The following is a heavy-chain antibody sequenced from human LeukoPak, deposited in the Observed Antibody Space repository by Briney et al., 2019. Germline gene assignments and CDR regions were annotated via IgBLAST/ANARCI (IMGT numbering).Heavy chain of an antibody. CDR2: TYPGDSDT. J-gene: IGHJ4*02. V-gene: IGHV5-51*01. Sequence: GESLKISCKGSGYSFTSYWIAWVRQMPGKGLEWMGMTYPGDSDTRYSPSFQGQVTISADNSISTAYLQWSSLKASDTAMYHCARRAHSGAMITLDYWGQGTLVTVSS. CDR1: GYSFTSYW. CDR3: ARRAHSGAMITLDY. D-gene: IGHD5-12*01.